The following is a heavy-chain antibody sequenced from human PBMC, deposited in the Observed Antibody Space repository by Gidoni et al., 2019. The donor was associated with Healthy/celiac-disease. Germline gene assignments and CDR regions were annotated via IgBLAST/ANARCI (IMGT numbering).Heavy chain of an antibody. V-gene: IGHV3-21*01. D-gene: IGHD2-2*01. J-gene: IGHJ4*02. CDR1: GFTFSSYS. Sequence: EVQLVESGGGLVKPGGSLRLSCAASGFTFSSYSMNWVRQAPGKGLEWVSSISSSSSYIYYADSVKGRFTISRDNAKNSLYPQMNSLRAEDTAVYYCARDSGRVPAAITYWGQGTLVTVSS. CDR2: ISSSSSYI. CDR3: ARDSGRVPAAITY.